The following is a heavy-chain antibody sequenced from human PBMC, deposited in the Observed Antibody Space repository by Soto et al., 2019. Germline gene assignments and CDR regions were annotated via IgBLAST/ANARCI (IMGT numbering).Heavy chain of an antibody. D-gene: IGHD3-16*01. CDR3: ARDPKVPGEWYFDY. J-gene: IGHJ4*02. V-gene: IGHV1-69*12. CDR1: GGTFGSYA. CDR2: IIPIFGTA. Sequence: QVQLVQSGAEVKKPGSSVKVSCKASGGTFGSYAISWVRQAPGQGLEWMGGIIPIFGTANYAQRFQGRGTSTADESTSTAYMELSSLRSEDTAVYYCARDPKVPGEWYFDYWGQGTLVTVSS.